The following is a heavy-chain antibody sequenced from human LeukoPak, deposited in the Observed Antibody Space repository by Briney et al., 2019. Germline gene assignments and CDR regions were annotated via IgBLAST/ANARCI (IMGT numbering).Heavy chain of an antibody. D-gene: IGHD3-22*01. Sequence: PSETLSLTCSVSGGSISSYYWYWIRQPPGKGLEWIGYIYYSGSTNYNPSLKSRVTISVDTSKNQFSLKLSSVTAADTAVYYCAREGSYYDSSGFLPHAFDIWGQGTMVTVSS. CDR1: GGSISSYY. J-gene: IGHJ3*02. CDR3: AREGSYYDSSGFLPHAFDI. CDR2: IYYSGST. V-gene: IGHV4-59*01.